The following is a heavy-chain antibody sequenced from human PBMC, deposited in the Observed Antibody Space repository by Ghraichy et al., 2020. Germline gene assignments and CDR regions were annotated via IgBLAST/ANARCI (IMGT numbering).Heavy chain of an antibody. CDR2: IYFNGDT. D-gene: IGHD5-24*01. CDR3: ARKGDMANAFDI. CDR1: GYSISSNNW. J-gene: IGHJ3*02. V-gene: IGHV4-28*01. Sequence: SETLSLTCVVSGYSISSNNWWGWIRQPPGKGLEWIGYIYFNGDTYYNPSLKSRVTMSVDTSKNQLSLNLSSVTAVDTAVYYCARKGDMANAFDIWGQGTKVTVSS.